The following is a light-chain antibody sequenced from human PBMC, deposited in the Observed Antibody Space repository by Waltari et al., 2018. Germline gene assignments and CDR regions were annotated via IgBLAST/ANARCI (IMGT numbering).Light chain of an antibody. J-gene: IGLJ2*01. V-gene: IGLV1-44*01. Sequence: QSVLTRASSASGTPGQRVTISCSGSSSNIGSNTVTWYQHLPGTAPKLLIYSNNERPSGVPDRFSGSKSGTSASLAIGGLQSEDETDYYCAAWDDSLNVVVFGGGTKLTVL. CDR3: AAWDDSLNVVV. CDR1: SSNIGSNT. CDR2: SNN.